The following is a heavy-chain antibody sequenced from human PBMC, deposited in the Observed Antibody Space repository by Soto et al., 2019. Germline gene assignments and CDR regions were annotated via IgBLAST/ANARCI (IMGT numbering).Heavy chain of an antibody. Sequence: SETLSLTCKVSGASVSSGSFYWSWIRQPPGKGLEWIGYIYYTGTSDYNPSLKSRVTISIDTSKNQISLNLNSVTAADTAVYYCARALSTNEGWFDPWGQGRLVTVSS. CDR1: GASVSSGSFY. CDR2: IYYTGTS. D-gene: IGHD2-8*01. CDR3: ARALSTNEGWFDP. V-gene: IGHV4-61*01. J-gene: IGHJ5*02.